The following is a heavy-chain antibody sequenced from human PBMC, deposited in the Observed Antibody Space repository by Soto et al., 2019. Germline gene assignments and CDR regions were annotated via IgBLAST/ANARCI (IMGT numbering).Heavy chain of an antibody. J-gene: IGHJ6*02. D-gene: IGHD2-2*01. CDR1: GYTFTSYD. Sequence: ASVKVSCKASGYTFTSYDINWVRQATGQGLEWMGWMNPNSGNTGYAQKFQGRVTMTRNTSISTAYMELSSLRSEDTAVYYCGRVDFVLVPAATVYYYYGRDVAGQGPRVTVSS. CDR3: GRVDFVLVPAATVYYYYGRDV. V-gene: IGHV1-8*01. CDR2: MNPNSGNT.